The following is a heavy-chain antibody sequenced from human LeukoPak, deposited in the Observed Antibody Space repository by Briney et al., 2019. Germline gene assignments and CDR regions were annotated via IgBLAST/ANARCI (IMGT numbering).Heavy chain of an antibody. CDR2: ISYDGSNK. D-gene: IGHD3-10*01. CDR3: AKDFDLDPFSDSLRITMVRGNPPDY. J-gene: IGHJ4*02. Sequence: PGGSLRLSCAASGFTFSSYGMHWVRQAPGKGLEWVAVISYDGSNKYYADSVKGRFTISRGNSKNTLYLQMNSLRAEDTAVYYCAKDFDLDPFSDSLRITMVRGNPPDYWGQGTLVTVSS. CDR1: GFTFSSYG. V-gene: IGHV3-30*18.